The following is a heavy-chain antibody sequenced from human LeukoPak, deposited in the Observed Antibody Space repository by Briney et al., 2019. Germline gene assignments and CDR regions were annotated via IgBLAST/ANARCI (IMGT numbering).Heavy chain of an antibody. V-gene: IGHV3-30*18. Sequence: PGGSLRLSCAASGFTFSDYGMHWVRQAPGKGLEWVAVIANDGRDKKYADSVRGRFTISRDNSKNTVYLHMNSLRAEDTAVFYCVKDMKIKAAGYYFDYWGQGTLVTVSS. CDR3: VKDMKIKAAGYYFDY. D-gene: IGHD6-13*01. CDR2: IANDGRDK. J-gene: IGHJ4*02. CDR1: GFTFSDYG.